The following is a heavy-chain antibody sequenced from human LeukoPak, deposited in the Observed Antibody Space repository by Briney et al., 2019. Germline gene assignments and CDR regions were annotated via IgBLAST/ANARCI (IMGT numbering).Heavy chain of an antibody. D-gene: IGHD1-1*01. CDR3: ARVAWNPGYYYMDV. CDR2: ISSSSSYI. J-gene: IGHJ6*03. V-gene: IGHV3-21*01. Sequence: KAGGSLRRSCAASGFTFSSYSMNWVRQAPGKGLEWVSSISSSSSYIYYADSVKGRFTISRDNAKNSLYLQMNSLRAEDTAVYYCARVAWNPGYYYMDVWGKGTTVTVSS. CDR1: GFTFSSYS.